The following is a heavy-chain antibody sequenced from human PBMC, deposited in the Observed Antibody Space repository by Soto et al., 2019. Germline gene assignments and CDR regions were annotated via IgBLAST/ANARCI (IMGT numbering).Heavy chain of an antibody. J-gene: IGHJ6*02. Sequence: GASVKVSCKASGYTFTSYGISWVRQAPGQGLEWMGWISAYNGNTNYAQKLQGRVTMTTDTSTSTAYMELRSLRSDDTAVYYCARDTPFAPRYASSSWYVTYYYGMDVWGQGTTVTVSS. CDR2: ISAYNGNT. CDR1: GYTFTSYG. CDR3: ARDTPFAPRYASSSWYVTYYYGMDV. D-gene: IGHD6-13*01. V-gene: IGHV1-18*04.